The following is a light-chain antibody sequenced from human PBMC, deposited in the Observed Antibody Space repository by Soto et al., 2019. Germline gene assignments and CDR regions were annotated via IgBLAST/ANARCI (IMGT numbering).Light chain of an antibody. Sequence: DIQLTQSPSFLSASVGDRVTITCRASQVISSYLSWYQQKPGQAPKLLIYAASTLQSGVPSRFSGSGSGTEFTLTISSLQPGDFATYYCQKLNSYLGGTFGGGTKVEIK. V-gene: IGKV1-9*01. CDR3: QKLNSYLGGT. J-gene: IGKJ4*01. CDR2: AAS. CDR1: QVISSY.